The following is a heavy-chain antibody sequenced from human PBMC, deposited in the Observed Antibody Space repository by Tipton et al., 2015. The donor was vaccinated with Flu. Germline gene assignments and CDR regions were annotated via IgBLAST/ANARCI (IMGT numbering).Heavy chain of an antibody. CDR2: IYYSGST. CDR1: GGSISSYY. CDR3: ARVPLSGDMDV. Sequence: TLSLTCTVSGGSISSYYWSWIRQPPGKGLEWIGYIYYSGSTNYNPSLKSRVTISVDTSKNQFSLKLTSVTAAETAVYYCARVPLSGDMDVWGQGTTVTVSS. D-gene: IGHD3-3*01. J-gene: IGHJ6*02. V-gene: IGHV4-59*01.